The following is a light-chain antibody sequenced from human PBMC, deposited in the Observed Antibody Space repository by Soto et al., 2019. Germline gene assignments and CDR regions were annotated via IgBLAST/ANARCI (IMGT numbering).Light chain of an antibody. V-gene: IGKV1-9*01. CDR2: YVS. Sequence: DIPLTQSPPFLSAGVGDRVTITCRASQDVNNHLAWYQQTPGRAPKLLISYVSTLQSGVPSRFSGSGSGTEFTLTINSLQPEDFATYYCQEIDSYPPTFGQGTRLEIK. J-gene: IGKJ5*01. CDR1: QDVNNH. CDR3: QEIDSYPPT.